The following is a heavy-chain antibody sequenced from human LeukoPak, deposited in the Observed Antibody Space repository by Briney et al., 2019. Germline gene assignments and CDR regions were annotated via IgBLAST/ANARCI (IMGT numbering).Heavy chain of an antibody. CDR2: INHSGST. V-gene: IGHV4-34*01. J-gene: IGHJ6*02. Sequence: SETLPLTCAVYGGSFSGYYWSWIRQPPGKGLEWIGEINHSGSTNYNPSLKSRVTISVDTSKNQFSLKLSSVTAADTAVYYCASDPYYYYGMDVWGQGTTVTVSS. CDR1: GGSFSGYY. CDR3: ASDPYYYYGMDV.